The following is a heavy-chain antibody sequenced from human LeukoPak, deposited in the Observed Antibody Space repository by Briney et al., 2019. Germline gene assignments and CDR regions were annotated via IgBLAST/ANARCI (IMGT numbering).Heavy chain of an antibody. CDR2: ITYHSGTI. J-gene: IGHJ4*02. CDR3: ARDSGYSYADDY. CDR1: GFTYRRYA. V-gene: IGHV3-48*02. D-gene: IGHD5-18*01. Sequence: GRSLSLSRAASGFTYRRYAMQWVRQAPGKGREWVSYITYHSGTIFYADAVKGRFTISRHNAEHSLHLQVSSLSDGQTAVYYCARDSGYSYADDYWGQGTLVTVSS.